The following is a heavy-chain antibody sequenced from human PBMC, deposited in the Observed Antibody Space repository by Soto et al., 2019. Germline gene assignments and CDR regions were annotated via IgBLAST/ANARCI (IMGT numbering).Heavy chain of an antibody. CDR3: ASQYMVRGVIGYYYYYGMDV. J-gene: IGHJ6*02. V-gene: IGHV4-34*01. CDR2: INHSGST. D-gene: IGHD3-10*01. CDR1: GGSFSGYY. Sequence: SETLSLTCAVYGGSFSGYYWSWIRQPPGKGLEWIGEINHSGSTNYNPSLKSRVTISVDTSKNQFSLKLSSVTAADTAVYYCASQYMVRGVIGYYYYYGMDVWGQGTTVTVLL.